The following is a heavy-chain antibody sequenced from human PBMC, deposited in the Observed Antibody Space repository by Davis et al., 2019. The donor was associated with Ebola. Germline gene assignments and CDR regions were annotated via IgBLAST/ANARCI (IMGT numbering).Heavy chain of an antibody. CDR1: GFTFSSYS. CDR2: ISSSSSYI. J-gene: IGHJ6*02. D-gene: IGHD5-12*01. V-gene: IGHV3-21*01. CDR3: ASDIGYSGYVVYYGMDV. Sequence: GESLKISCAASGFTFSSYSMNWVRQAPGKGLEWVSSISSSSSYIYYADSVKGRFTISRDNAKNSLYLQMNSLRAEDTAVYYCASDIGYSGYVVYYGMDVWGQGTTVTVSS.